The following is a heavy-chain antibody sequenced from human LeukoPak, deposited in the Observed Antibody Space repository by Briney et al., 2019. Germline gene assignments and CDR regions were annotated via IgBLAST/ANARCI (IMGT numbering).Heavy chain of an antibody. D-gene: IGHD5-12*01. J-gene: IGHJ3*02. CDR2: IRYDGSNK. CDR3: AKDRVRYSGYGDAFDI. V-gene: IGHV3-30*02. Sequence: GGSLRLSCAASGFTFSSYGMHWVRQAPGKGLEWVAFIRYDGSNKYYADSVKGRFTISRDNSKNTLYLQMNSLRAEDTAVYYCAKDRVRYSGYGDAFDIWGQGTMVTVSS. CDR1: GFTFSSYG.